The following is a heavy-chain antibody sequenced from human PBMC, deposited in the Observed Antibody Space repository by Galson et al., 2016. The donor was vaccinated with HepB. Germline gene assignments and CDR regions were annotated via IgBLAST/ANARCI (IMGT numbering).Heavy chain of an antibody. D-gene: IGHD1-26*01. CDR1: GGTFSSYA. CDR2: ITPIFGTT. CDR3: ARDSAVGATEFYFGMDV. Sequence: SVKVSCKASGGTFSSYAISWVRQAPRQGLEWMGGITPIFGTTNYAQRFRGRITITADDSTSTAYMELSSLRSEDTAVYYCARDSAVGATEFYFGMDVWGQGTTVTVSS. V-gene: IGHV1-69*13. J-gene: IGHJ6*02.